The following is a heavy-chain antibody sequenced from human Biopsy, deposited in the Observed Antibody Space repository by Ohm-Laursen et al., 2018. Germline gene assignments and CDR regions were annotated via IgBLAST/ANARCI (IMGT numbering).Heavy chain of an antibody. J-gene: IGHJ5*02. V-gene: IGHV4-39*01. CDR1: GGSISSSTTYY. CDR3: ARHPTGFWFDP. Sequence: GTLSLTCIVSGGSISSSTTYYWAWLRQPPGKGLEWIGSIYNTETTFYNPSLRSQVTISVDTSTNQFSLKVSSVTAADTALYFCARHPTGFWFDPWGHGTLVTVSS. CDR2: IYNTETT.